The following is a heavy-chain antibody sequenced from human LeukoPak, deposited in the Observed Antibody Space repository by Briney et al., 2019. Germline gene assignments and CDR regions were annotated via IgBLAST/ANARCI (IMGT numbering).Heavy chain of an antibody. CDR3: ARAGDTTMVTPFDY. J-gene: IGHJ4*02. CDR1: GGSISSGDYY. D-gene: IGHD5-18*01. CDR2: IYYSGST. Sequence: SQTLSLTCTVSGGSISSGDYYWSWIRQPPGKGLEWIGYIYYSGSTYYNPSLKSRVTISVDTSKNQFSLKLSSVTAADTAVYYCARAGDTTMVTPFDYWGQGTLVTVSS. V-gene: IGHV4-30-4*01.